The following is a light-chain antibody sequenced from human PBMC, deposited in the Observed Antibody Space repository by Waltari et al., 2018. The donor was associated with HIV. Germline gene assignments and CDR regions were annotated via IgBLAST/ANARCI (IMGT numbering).Light chain of an antibody. CDR3: QQYGSSPYT. V-gene: IGKV3-20*01. CDR2: GAS. Sequence: EIVLTQPPDTLSLSPGERAALSCRASQSVSSNYLAWYQQKPGQAPRLLIYGASSRATGIPDSFSGSGSGTDFTLTISRLEPEDFAVYYCQQYGSSPYTFGQGTKLEIK. CDR1: QSVSSNY. J-gene: IGKJ2*01.